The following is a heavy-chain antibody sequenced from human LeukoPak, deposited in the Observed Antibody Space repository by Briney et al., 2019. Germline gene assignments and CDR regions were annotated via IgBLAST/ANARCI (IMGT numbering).Heavy chain of an antibody. CDR2: MNPNSGNT. CDR3: ARASRGSSWYGGYYGMDV. CDR1: GYTFTSYD. J-gene: IGHJ6*02. Sequence: ASVMVSCKASGYTFTSYDINWVRQATGQGLEWMGWMNPNSGNTGYAQKFQGRVTMTRNTSISTAYMELSSLRSEDTAVYYCARASRGSSWYGGYYGMDVWGQGTTVTVSS. V-gene: IGHV1-8*01. D-gene: IGHD6-13*01.